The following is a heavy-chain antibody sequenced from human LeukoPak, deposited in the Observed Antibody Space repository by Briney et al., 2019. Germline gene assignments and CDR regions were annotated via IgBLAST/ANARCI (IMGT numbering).Heavy chain of an antibody. CDR3: ARDFPDCSSTSCSHSYYYGMDV. CDR1: GGTFSSYA. CDR2: IIPIFGTA. J-gene: IGHJ6*04. Sequence: GASVKVSCKASGGTFSSYAISWVRQAPGQGLEWMGGIIPIFGTANYAQKFQGRVTITADESTSTAYMELSSLRSEDTAVYYCARDFPDCSSTSCSHSYYYGMDVWGKGTTVTVSS. V-gene: IGHV1-69*13. D-gene: IGHD2-2*01.